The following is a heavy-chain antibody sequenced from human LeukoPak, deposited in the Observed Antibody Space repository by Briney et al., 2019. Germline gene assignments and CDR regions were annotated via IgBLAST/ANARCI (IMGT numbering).Heavy chain of an antibody. CDR3: ARGRGDYCYYYMDV. CDR2: IIPIFGTA. Sequence: ASVKVSCKASGGTFSSYAISWVRQAPGQGLEWMGGIIPIFGTANYAQKFQGRVTITADKSTSTAYMELSSLRSEDTAVYYCARGRGDYCYYYMDVWGKGTTVTVSS. J-gene: IGHJ6*03. CDR1: GGTFSSYA. V-gene: IGHV1-69*06. D-gene: IGHD4-17*01.